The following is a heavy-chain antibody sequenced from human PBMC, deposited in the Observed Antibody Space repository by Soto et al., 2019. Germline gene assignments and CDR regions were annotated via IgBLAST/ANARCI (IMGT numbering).Heavy chain of an antibody. CDR3: AREVPYGSGSYTDY. V-gene: IGHV4-59*01. Sequence: PSETLSLTCTVSGGSISSYYWSWIRQPPGKGLEWIGYIYYSGSTNYNPSLKSRVTISVDTSKNQFSLKLSSVTAADTAVYYCAREVPYGSGSYTDYWGQGTLVTVSS. CDR2: IYYSGST. CDR1: GGSISSYY. J-gene: IGHJ4*02. D-gene: IGHD3-10*01.